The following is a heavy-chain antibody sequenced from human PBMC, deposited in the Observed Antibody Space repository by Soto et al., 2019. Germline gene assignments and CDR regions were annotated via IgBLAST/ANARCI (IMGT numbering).Heavy chain of an antibody. CDR1: GGSISSYY. D-gene: IGHD3-10*01. Sequence: SETLSLTCTVSGGSISSYYWSWIRQPPGKELEWIGYIYYSGSTNYNPSLKSRVTISVDTSKNQFSLKLSSVTAADTAVYYCARARIYGSGSYRFDPWGQGTLVTVSS. CDR2: IYYSGST. CDR3: ARARIYGSGSYRFDP. J-gene: IGHJ5*02. V-gene: IGHV4-59*01.